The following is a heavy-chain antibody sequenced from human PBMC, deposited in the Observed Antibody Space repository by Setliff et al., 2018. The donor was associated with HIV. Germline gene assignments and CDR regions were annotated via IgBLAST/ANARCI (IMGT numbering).Heavy chain of an antibody. CDR2: IHDSGVT. J-gene: IGHJ4*02. D-gene: IGHD1-26*01. CDR1: GSSIISGDHH. Sequence: PSETLSLTCPRRVSGSSIISGDHHWGWIRQPPGRGLEWLGAIHDSGVTYYNPSLKSRITLLVDTSKNQFSLRLRSVTAADTAVYYCTKWARALPLGRDDWGQGTLVTVSS. CDR3: TKWARALPLGRDD. V-gene: IGHV4-38-2*01.